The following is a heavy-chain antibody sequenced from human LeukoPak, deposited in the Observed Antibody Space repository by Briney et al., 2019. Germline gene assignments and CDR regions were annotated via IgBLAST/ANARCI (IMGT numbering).Heavy chain of an antibody. D-gene: IGHD1-14*01. Sequence: GGSLRLSCAASGFTVITNDMTWVRQAPGKGLEWVSVLYSDGNTKYADSVQGRFTISRDNSKNTLYLEMNSLSPDDTAVYYCARGGEPLAANTLAYWGQGTLVAVSS. CDR1: GFTVITND. J-gene: IGHJ4*02. CDR2: LYSDGNT. V-gene: IGHV3-53*01. CDR3: ARGGEPLAANTLAY.